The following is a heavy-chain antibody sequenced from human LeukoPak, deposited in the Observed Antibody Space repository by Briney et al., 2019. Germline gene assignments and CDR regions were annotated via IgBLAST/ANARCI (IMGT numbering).Heavy chain of an antibody. V-gene: IGHV4-38-2*01. D-gene: IGHD3-16*02. J-gene: IGHJ4*02. CDR1: GGSFSDYY. Sequence: SETLSLTCAVYGGSFSDYYWGWIRQPPGKGLEWLGTMYHSGSTYYNPSLKSRVTISVDTSKNQSSLRLSSVTAADTAVYYCARYDVWGSYRAFDYWGQGTLVTVSS. CDR3: ARYDVWGSYRAFDY. CDR2: MYHSGST.